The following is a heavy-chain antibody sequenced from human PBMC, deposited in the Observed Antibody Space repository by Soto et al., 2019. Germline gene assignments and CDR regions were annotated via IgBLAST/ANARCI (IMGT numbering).Heavy chain of an antibody. CDR2: IYYSGST. CDR3: ARGGAGLYNWFDP. J-gene: IGHJ5*02. CDR1: GSSISSGGYY. Sequence: QVQLQESGPGLVKPSQTLSLTCTVSGSSISSGGYYWSWIRQHPGKGLEWIGYIYYSGSTYYNPSVKSRVTISVDTSKNQFSLKQSSVTAADTAVYYCARGGAGLYNWFDPWGQGTLVTVSS. D-gene: IGHD1-26*01. V-gene: IGHV4-31*03.